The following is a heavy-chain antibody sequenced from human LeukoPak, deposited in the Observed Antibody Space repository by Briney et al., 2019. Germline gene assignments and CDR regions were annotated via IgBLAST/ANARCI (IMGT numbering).Heavy chain of an antibody. CDR2: INGNGGNT. CDR3: ARAHYYDSSGYYSGLFDY. CDR1: GVAFSNCA. V-gene: IGHV3-23*01. D-gene: IGHD3-22*01. J-gene: IGHJ4*02. Sequence: GGSLRLSCAASGVAFSNCATSWVRQAPGKGLEWVSIINGNGGNTYNADSVKGRFTISRDNSKNTLYLQMNSLRAEDTAAYYCARAHYYDSSGYYSGLFDYWGQGTLVTVSS.